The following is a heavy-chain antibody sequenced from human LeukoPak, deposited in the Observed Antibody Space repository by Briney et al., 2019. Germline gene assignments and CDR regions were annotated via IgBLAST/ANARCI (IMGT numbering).Heavy chain of an antibody. J-gene: IGHJ4*02. CDR1: GFSFSVYE. Sequence: GGSLRLSCAASGFSFSVYEMHWVRQAPGRGLEWISDISSSGTTTYYADSVKGRFTISRDNAKNSLYLQMNSLRAEDTAVYYCATLTVATSFDYWGQGTLVTVSS. D-gene: IGHD4-17*01. CDR2: ISSSGTTT. CDR3: ATLTVATSFDY. V-gene: IGHV3-48*03.